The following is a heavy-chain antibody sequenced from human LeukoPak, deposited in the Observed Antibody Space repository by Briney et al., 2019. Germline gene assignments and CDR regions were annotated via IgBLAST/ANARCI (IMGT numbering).Heavy chain of an antibody. Sequence: ASVKVSCKASGYTFTGYYMHWVRQAPGQGLEWMGWINPNSGGTNYAQKFQGRVTMTRDTSISTAYMELSRLRSDDTAVYYCATEPSYYYDSSGYSDYWGQGTLVTVSS. V-gene: IGHV1-2*02. J-gene: IGHJ4*02. D-gene: IGHD3-22*01. CDR3: ATEPSYYYDSSGYSDY. CDR1: GYTFTGYY. CDR2: INPNSGGT.